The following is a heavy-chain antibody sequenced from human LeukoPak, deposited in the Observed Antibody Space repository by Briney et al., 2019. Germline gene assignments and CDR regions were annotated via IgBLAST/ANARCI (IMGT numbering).Heavy chain of an antibody. V-gene: IGHV1-69*04. CDR3: ATAGRRITFGGVYCYFDF. J-gene: IGHJ4*02. CDR2: IIPMLGIT. Sequence: GASVKVSCKASGGTFSSYDISWVRQAPGQGPEWMGRIIPMLGITNSAQKFQGRITITADQSTTTAYMELSSLGSDDTAVYYCATAGRRITFGGVYCYFDFWGQGTLGTVSS. CDR1: GGTFSSYD. D-gene: IGHD3-16*01.